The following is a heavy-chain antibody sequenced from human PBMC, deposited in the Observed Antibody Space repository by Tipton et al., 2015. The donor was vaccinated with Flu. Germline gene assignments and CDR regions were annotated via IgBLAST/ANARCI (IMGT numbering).Heavy chain of an antibody. CDR1: GDSVSSNSAA. CDR2: TYYRSKWYN. D-gene: IGHD3-10*01. Sequence: LRLSCAISGDSVSSNSAAWNWIRQSPSRGLGWLGRTYYRSKWYNDYAVSVKSRITINPDTSKNQFSLQLNSVTPEDTAAYYCAREKGLWFGELLGFDPWGQGTLVTVSS. V-gene: IGHV6-1*01. CDR3: AREKGLWFGELLGFDP. J-gene: IGHJ5*02.